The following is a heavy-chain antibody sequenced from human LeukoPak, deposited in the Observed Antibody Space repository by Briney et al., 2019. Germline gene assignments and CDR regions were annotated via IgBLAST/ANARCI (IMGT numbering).Heavy chain of an antibody. D-gene: IGHD3-9*01. CDR3: ARPSYYDISTGYTKDY. J-gene: IGHJ4*02. CDR2: IYYSGST. V-gene: IGHV4-39*01. CDR1: GGSISSSSYY. Sequence: SETLSLTCTVSGGSISSSSYYWGWIRQPPGKGLEWIGSIYYSGSTYYNPSLKSRVTISVDTSKNQFSLKLSSVTAADTAVYYCARPSYYDISTGYTKDYWGQGTLVTVSS.